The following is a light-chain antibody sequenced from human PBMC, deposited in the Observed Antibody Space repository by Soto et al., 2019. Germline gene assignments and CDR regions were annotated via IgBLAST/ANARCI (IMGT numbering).Light chain of an antibody. CDR2: SNN. CDR1: SSNIGSNT. CDR3: ESWDVSLIGVV. J-gene: IGLJ2*01. V-gene: IGLV1-44*01. Sequence: QSVLTQPPSASGTPGQRVTISCSGSSSNIGSNTVNWYQQLPGTAPKLLIYSNNQRPSGVPDRFSGSKSGTSASLAISGLQSEYEADYYCESWDVSLIGVVFGGATQLTVL.